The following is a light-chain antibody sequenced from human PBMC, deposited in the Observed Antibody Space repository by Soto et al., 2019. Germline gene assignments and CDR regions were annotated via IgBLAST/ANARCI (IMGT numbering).Light chain of an antibody. CDR1: QSIGSW. V-gene: IGKV1-5*01. CDR3: QQYNSYSWT. Sequence: DIQMTQSPSTLSATVEDKVTISCRASQSIGSWLAWYQQKPGKAPNILIYDVSTLESGVPSRFSGSGSGTEFTLTISSLQPDDFATYYCQQYNSYSWTFGPGTKVDIK. CDR2: DVS. J-gene: IGKJ1*01.